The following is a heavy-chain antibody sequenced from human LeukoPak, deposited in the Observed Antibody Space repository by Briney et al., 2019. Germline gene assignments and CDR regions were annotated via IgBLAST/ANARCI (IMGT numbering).Heavy chain of an antibody. CDR1: GGSISSSSYY. CDR3: ARQTIAVAMYNWFDP. J-gene: IGHJ5*02. D-gene: IGHD6-19*01. CDR2: IYYSGST. V-gene: IGHV4-39*01. Sequence: SETLSLTCTVSGGSISSSSYYWGWIRQPPGKGLEWIGSIYYSGSTYYNPSLKSRVTISVDTSKNQFSLKLSSVTAADTAVYYYARQTIAVAMYNWFDPWGQGTLVTVSS.